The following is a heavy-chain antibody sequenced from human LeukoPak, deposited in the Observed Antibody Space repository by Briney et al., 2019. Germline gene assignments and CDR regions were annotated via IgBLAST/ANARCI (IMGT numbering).Heavy chain of an antibody. CDR3: ARRTHGMDV. D-gene: IGHD2-2*01. CDR1: GGSISSYY. Sequence: SEALSLTCTVSGGSISSYYWSWIRQPPGKGLEWIGYIYYSGSTNYNPSLKSRVTISVDTSKNQFSLKLSSVTAADTAVYYCARRTHGMDVWGQGTAVTVSS. J-gene: IGHJ6*02. CDR2: IYYSGST. V-gene: IGHV4-59*08.